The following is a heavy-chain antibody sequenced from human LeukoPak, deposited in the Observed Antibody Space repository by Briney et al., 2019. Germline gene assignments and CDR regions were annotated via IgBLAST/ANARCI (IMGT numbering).Heavy chain of an antibody. CDR1: GYTFTDYY. J-gene: IGHJ4*02. D-gene: IGHD3-22*01. Sequence: GASVTVSYKASGYTFTDYYMHWVGQAPGQGREGMGWINPNSGGTNYAQKFQGRVTITRDTSISTAYMELSRLRSDDTAVYYCARGTYYYDSSGRRHYFDYWGQGTLVTVSS. V-gene: IGHV1-2*02. CDR3: ARGTYYYDSSGRRHYFDY. CDR2: INPNSGGT.